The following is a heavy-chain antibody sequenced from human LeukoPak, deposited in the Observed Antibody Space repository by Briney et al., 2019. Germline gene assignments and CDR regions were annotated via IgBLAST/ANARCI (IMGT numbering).Heavy chain of an antibody. D-gene: IGHD3-22*01. CDR1: GFTFSSYG. CDR3: AKDLPITMIENDAFDI. Sequence: GGSLRLSCAASGFTFSSYGMHWVRQAPGKGLEWVAFIRYDGSNKYYADSVKGRFTISRDNSKNTLYLQVNSLRAEDTAVYYCAKDLPITMIENDAFDIWGQGTMVTVSS. J-gene: IGHJ3*02. V-gene: IGHV3-30*02. CDR2: IRYDGSNK.